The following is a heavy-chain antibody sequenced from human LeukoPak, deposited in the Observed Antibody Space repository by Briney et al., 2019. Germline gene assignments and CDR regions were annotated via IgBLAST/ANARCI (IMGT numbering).Heavy chain of an antibody. CDR1: GFTFSSYG. V-gene: IGHV3-30*02. J-gene: IGHJ4*02. CDR2: IRYDGSNK. Sequence: GGSLRLSCAASGFTFSSYGMHWARQAPGKGLEWVAFIRYDGSNKYYADSVKGRFTISRDNSKNTLYLQMNSLRAEDTAVYYCAKARGYGDQYYFDYWGQGALDTVSS. CDR3: AKARGYGDQYYFDY. D-gene: IGHD4-17*01.